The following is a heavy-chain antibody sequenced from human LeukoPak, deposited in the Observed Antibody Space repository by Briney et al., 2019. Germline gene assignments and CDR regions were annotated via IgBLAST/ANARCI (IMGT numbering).Heavy chain of an antibody. Sequence: TSVKVSCKASSYTFPNYGIFWVRQAPGQGLEWMGWISAYRGNTIYAQNLQGRVSVTTATSTSTAYMELECMRSDCTAVYYCAISQGSYYDTSGYLGGDYWGQGTLVTVSS. J-gene: IGHJ4*02. CDR3: AISQGSYYDTSGYLGGDY. D-gene: IGHD3-22*01. CDR1: SYTFPNYG. CDR2: ISAYRGNT. V-gene: IGHV1-18*01.